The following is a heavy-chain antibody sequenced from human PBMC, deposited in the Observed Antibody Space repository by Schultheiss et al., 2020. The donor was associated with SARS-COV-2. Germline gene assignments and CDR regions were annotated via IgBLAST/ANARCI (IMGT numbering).Heavy chain of an antibody. V-gene: IGHV4-38-2*02. CDR3: ASSRPYTAARLYYYYYYMDV. CDR2: IYHSGST. Sequence: SETLSLTCTVSGGSISSYYWGWIRQPPGKGLEWIGSIYHSGSTYYNPSLKSRVTISVDTSKNQFSLKLSSVTAADTAVYYCASSRPYTAARLYYYYYYMDVWGKGTTVTVSS. D-gene: IGHD6-6*01. CDR1: GGSISSYY. J-gene: IGHJ6*03.